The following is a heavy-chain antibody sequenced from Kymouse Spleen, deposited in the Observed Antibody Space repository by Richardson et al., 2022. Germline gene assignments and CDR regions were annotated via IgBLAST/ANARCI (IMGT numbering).Heavy chain of an antibody. CDR1: GFTFSSYA. Sequence: EVQLVESGEGLVQPGGSLRLSCAASGFTFSSYAMHWVRQAPGKGLEYVSAISSNGGSTYYADSVKGRFTISRDNSKNTLYLQMGSLRAEDMAVYYCARDLTIFGVAPTVWTSGAKGPRSPSPQ. V-gene: IGHV3-64*02. CDR2: ISSNGGST. D-gene: IGHD3-3*01. J-gene: IGHJ6*02. CDR3: ARDLTIFGVAPTVWTS.